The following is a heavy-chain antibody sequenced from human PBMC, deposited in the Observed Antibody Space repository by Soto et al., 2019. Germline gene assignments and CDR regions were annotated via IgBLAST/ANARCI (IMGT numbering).Heavy chain of an antibody. V-gene: IGHV4-39*01. Sequence: QLQLQESGPGLVKPSETLSLTCTVSGGSISSSSYYWGWIRQPPGKGLEWIGSIYYSGSTYYNPSLKSRVTIYVDTSKNQFSLKLSSVTAADTAVYYCARHLRSVAGTEGPNDYWGQGTLVTVSS. J-gene: IGHJ4*02. CDR3: ARHLRSVAGTEGPNDY. CDR2: IYYSGST. D-gene: IGHD6-19*01. CDR1: GGSISSSSYY.